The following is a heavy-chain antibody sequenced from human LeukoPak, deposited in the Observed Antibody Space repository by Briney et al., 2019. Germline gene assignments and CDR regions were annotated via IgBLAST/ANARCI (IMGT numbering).Heavy chain of an antibody. CDR3: ARDWSTVTTSHCFQH. D-gene: IGHD4-17*01. CDR2: ISYDGSNT. Sequence: GGSLRLSCAVSGFTFSTCSMHWARQAPGKGLEWVAVISYDGSNTNYADSVKGRFTISRDNSKNTLYLQMNSLRTEDTAVYYCARDWSTVTTSHCFQHWGQGSLVTVSS. J-gene: IGHJ1*01. V-gene: IGHV3-30*04. CDR1: GFTFSTCS.